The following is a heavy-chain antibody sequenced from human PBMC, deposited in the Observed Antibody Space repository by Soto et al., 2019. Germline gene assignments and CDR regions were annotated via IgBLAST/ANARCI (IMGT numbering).Heavy chain of an antibody. CDR2: IYYIGNT. D-gene: IGHD3-10*01. J-gene: IGHJ5*02. Sequence: SETLSLTCTVSGGSIDGYYWTWIRQPPGKGLEWIGYIYYIGNTNYNPSLKSRLTISVDTSKNQFALRLSSVTAADTAVYYCARGRRRYYGSGSYYMKPSLDPWSQGILVTVSS. CDR3: ARGRRRYYGSGSYYMKPSLDP. V-gene: IGHV4-59*01. CDR1: GGSIDGYY.